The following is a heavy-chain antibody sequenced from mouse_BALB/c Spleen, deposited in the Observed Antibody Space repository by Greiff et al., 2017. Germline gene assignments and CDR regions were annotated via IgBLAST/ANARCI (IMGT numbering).Heavy chain of an antibody. J-gene: IGHJ4*01. D-gene: IGHD1-1*01. CDR1: GFTFSSYT. Sequence: EVKLMESGGGLVQPGGSLKLSCAASGFTFSSYTMSWVRQTPEKRLEWVAYISNGGGSTYYPDTVKGRFTFSRDNAKNTLYLQMSSLKSEDTAMYCCARYYGSSYAMDYWGQGTSVTVSS. CDR2: ISNGGGST. CDR3: ARYYGSSYAMDY. V-gene: IGHV5-12-2*01.